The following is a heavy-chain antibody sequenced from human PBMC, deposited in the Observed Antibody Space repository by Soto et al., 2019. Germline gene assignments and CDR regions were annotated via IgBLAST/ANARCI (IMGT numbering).Heavy chain of an antibody. Sequence: ASVKVSCKASGYTFTSYAMHWVRQAPGQRLEWMGWINAGNGNTKYSQKFQGRVTITRDTSASTAYMELSSLRSEDTAVYYCARGSYGDYFYYYGMDVWGQGTTVTVSS. CDR2: INAGNGNT. J-gene: IGHJ6*02. V-gene: IGHV1-3*01. CDR1: GYTFTSYA. D-gene: IGHD4-17*01. CDR3: ARGSYGDYFYYYGMDV.